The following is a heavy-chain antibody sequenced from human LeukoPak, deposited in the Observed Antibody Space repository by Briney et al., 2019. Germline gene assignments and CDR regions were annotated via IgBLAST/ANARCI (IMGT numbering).Heavy chain of an antibody. Sequence: PSETLSLTCSVSGGSISSYYWSWIRQPPGKGLEWIGYLYYSGSTNSNPSLKSRVTMSVDTSKNQFSLKLRSVTAADTTVYYCARGGSGISNAFDIWGQGTMVTVSS. V-gene: IGHV4-59*01. CDR1: GGSISSYY. J-gene: IGHJ3*02. D-gene: IGHD3-10*01. CDR3: ARGGSGISNAFDI. CDR2: LYYSGST.